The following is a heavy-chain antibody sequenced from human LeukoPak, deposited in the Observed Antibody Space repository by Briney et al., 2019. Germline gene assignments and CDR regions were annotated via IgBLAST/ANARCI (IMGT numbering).Heavy chain of an antibody. J-gene: IGHJ4*02. CDR2: IYYSGST. CDR1: GGSFSGYY. Sequence: PSETLSLTCAVYGGSFSGYYWGWIRQPPGKGLEWIGSIYYSGSTYYNPSHKSRVTISVDTSKNQFSLKLSSVTAADTAVYYCARSPISALIVVVPAAILGFDYWGQGTLVTVSS. D-gene: IGHD2-2*02. CDR3: ARSPISALIVVVPAAILGFDY. V-gene: IGHV4-39*01.